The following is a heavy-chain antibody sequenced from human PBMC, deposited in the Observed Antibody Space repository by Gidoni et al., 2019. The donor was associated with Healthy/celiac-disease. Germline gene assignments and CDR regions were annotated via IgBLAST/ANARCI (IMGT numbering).Heavy chain of an antibody. CDR1: GFTFSSYA. Sequence: EVQLLESGGGLVQPGGSLRLSCAASGFTFSSYAMSWVRQAPGKGLEWVSAISGSGGSTYYADSVKGRFTISRDNSKNTLYLQMNSLRAEDTAVYYCASTGPDYGDYVVFWYFDLWGRGTLVTVSS. D-gene: IGHD4-17*01. J-gene: IGHJ2*01. CDR2: ISGSGGST. CDR3: ASTGPDYGDYVVFWYFDL. V-gene: IGHV3-23*01.